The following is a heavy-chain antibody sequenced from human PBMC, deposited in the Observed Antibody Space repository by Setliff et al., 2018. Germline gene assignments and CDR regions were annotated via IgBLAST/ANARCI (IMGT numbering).Heavy chain of an antibody. J-gene: IGHJ4*02. D-gene: IGHD3-16*01. CDR2: IYHSGTT. V-gene: IGHV4-4*02. CDR3: ARLPNYVWGSPVDY. Sequence: LSLTCAVSGGSISSPNWWNWVRQPPGKGLEWIGEIYHSGTTNYNPSLKSRVTISVDTSKNQFSLTLSSVTAADTAVYYCARLPNYVWGSPVDYWGQGTLVTVSS. CDR1: GGSISSPNW.